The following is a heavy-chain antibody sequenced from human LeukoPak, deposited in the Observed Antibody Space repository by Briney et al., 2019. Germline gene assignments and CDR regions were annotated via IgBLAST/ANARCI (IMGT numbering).Heavy chain of an antibody. CDR3: APLRPVYVWGSPFDY. Sequence: GGSLRLSCAASGFTFSSYAMHWVRQAPGKGLEWVAVISYDGSNKYYADSVKGRFTISRDNSKNTLYLQMNSLRAEDTAVYYRAPLRPVYVWGSPFDYWGQGTLVTVSS. CDR2: ISYDGSNK. J-gene: IGHJ4*02. D-gene: IGHD3-16*01. V-gene: IGHV3-30-3*01. CDR1: GFTFSSYA.